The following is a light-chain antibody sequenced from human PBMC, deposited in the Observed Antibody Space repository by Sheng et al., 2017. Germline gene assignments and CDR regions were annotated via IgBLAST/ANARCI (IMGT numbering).Light chain of an antibody. Sequence: SNELTQPPSVSVSPGQTARITCSVDTLPKQYAYWYQQKPGQAPILVIYKDTERPSGIAERFSGSSSGITVTLTISGVQAEDEADYYCQSTDSSGTYVVFGGGTKLTVL. CDR3: QSTDSSGTYVV. CDR1: TLPKQY. CDR2: KDT. J-gene: IGLJ2*01. V-gene: IGLV3-25*03.